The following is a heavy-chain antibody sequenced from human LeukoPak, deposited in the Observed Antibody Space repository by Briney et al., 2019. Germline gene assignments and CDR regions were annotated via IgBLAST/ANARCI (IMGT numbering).Heavy chain of an antibody. CDR3: ARTHPLLGAFGYYYMDV. V-gene: IGHV3-64*01. CDR2: ISSNGGST. Sequence: GGSLRLSCAASGFTFSSYAMHWVRQAPGKGLEYVSAISSNGGSTYYANSVKGRFTISRDNSKNTLHLQMGSLRAEDMAVYYCARTHPLLGAFGYYYMDVWGKGTTVTVSS. J-gene: IGHJ6*03. CDR1: GFTFSSYA. D-gene: IGHD3-16*01.